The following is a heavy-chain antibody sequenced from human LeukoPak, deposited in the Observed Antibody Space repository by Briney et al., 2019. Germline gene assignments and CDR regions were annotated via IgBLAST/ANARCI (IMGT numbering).Heavy chain of an antibody. CDR1: GYTFTNYY. CDR2: INPSGGST. J-gene: IGHJ4*02. Sequence: ASVKVSCKASGYTFTNYYMHWVRQAPGQGLEWMGMINPSGGSTSYPQKFRGRFTMTRDTSTSTVQMELSRLRSEDTAVYYCARGRWGATYSLDYWGQGTLVTVSS. CDR3: ARGRWGATYSLDY. V-gene: IGHV1-46*01. D-gene: IGHD4/OR15-4a*01.